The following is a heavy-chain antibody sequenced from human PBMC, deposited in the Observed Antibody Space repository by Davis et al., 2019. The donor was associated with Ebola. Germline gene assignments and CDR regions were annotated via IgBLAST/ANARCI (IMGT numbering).Heavy chain of an antibody. D-gene: IGHD5-24*01. CDR3: ARGATRHFDY. Sequence: PSETLSLTCAISGDSVSGNSITWNWIRQSPSRGLEWLGRTYYRSKWENDYAVSVKSRITINPDTSKNQFSLQLNSVTPEDTAVYYCARGATRHFDYWGQGALVTVSS. CDR1: GDSVSGNSIT. J-gene: IGHJ4*02. V-gene: IGHV6-1*01. CDR2: TYYRSKWEN.